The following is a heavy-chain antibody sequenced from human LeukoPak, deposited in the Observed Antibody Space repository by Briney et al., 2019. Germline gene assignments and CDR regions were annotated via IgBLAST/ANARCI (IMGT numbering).Heavy chain of an antibody. CDR1: GYTFTSYD. Sequence: ASVTVSCTASGYTFTSYDINWVRQAPGQGLEWMGWVTPTTGNTGYAQKFQGRVTITRDTSIGTTYLELSSLRSEDTAMYYCARGETQCMDYWGQGTLVTVSS. V-gene: IGHV1-8*03. D-gene: IGHD2-8*01. CDR2: VTPTTGNT. J-gene: IGHJ4*02. CDR3: ARGETQCMDY.